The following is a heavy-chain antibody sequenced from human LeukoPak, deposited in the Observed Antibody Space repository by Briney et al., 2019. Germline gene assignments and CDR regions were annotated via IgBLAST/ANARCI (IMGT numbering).Heavy chain of an antibody. Sequence: PGGSLRLSCAASRFTVSSNYMSWVRQAPGKGLEWVSVIYSGGSTYYADSVKGRFTISKDNSKNTLYLQMNSLRAEDTAVYYCARGQRHSSSWYGPDAFDIWGQGTMVTVSS. CDR3: ARGQRHSSSWYGPDAFDI. J-gene: IGHJ3*02. CDR1: RFTVSSNY. CDR2: IYSGGST. D-gene: IGHD6-13*01. V-gene: IGHV3-53*01.